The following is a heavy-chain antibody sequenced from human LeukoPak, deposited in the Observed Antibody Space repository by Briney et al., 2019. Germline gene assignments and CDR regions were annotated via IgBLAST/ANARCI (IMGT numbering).Heavy chain of an antibody. CDR3: ARSRTFQDWLYYYYYMDV. J-gene: IGHJ6*03. Sequence: SETLSLTCTVSGGSISSGGYYWNWIRQPPGKGLEWIGEINHSGSTNYNPSLKSRVTISVDTSKNQFSLKLSSVTAADTAVYYCARSRTFQDWLYYYYYMDVWGKGTTVTVSS. V-gene: IGHV4-39*07. D-gene: IGHD3-9*01. CDR2: INHSGST. CDR1: GGSISSGGYY.